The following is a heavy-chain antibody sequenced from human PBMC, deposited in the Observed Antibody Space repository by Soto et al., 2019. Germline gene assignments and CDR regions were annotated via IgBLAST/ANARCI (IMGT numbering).Heavy chain of an antibody. V-gene: IGHV1-3*01. CDR2: INAGNGNT. Sequence: ASVKVSCKASGYTFTSYDMHWVRQAPGQRLEWMGWINAGNGNTKYSQKFQGRVTITADEATSTAYMQLSRLRSDDTAVYYCVRVVAIPGYPDHWGQGTLVTSPQ. CDR3: VRVVAIPGYPDH. D-gene: IGHD5-12*01. J-gene: IGHJ4*02. CDR1: GYTFTSYD.